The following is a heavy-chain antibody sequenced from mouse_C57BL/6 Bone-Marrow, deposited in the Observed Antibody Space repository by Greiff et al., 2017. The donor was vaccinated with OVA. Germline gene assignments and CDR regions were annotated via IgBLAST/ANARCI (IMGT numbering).Heavy chain of an antibody. CDR3: ERERNYYGSSPITDAMDD. V-gene: IGHV1-78*01. Sequence: QVQLQQSDAELVKPGASVKISCKVSGYTFTDHTIHWMKQRPEQGLEWIGYIYPRDGSTKYTEKFKGKATLTADKSSSTAYMQLNSLTSEDAAVDFWERERNYYGSSPITDAMDDWGKGTSVTVSS. CDR2: IYPRDGST. D-gene: IGHD1-1*01. CDR1: GYTFTDHT. J-gene: IGHJ4*01.